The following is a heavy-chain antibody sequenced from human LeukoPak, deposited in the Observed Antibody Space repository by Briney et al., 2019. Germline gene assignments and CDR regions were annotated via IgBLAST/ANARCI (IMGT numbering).Heavy chain of an antibody. Sequence: ASVKVSCKASGYTFTGYYMHWVRQAPGQGLEWMGWINPNSGGTNYAQKFQGRVTMTRDTSISTAYMELSRLRSDDTAVYYCARAPSIRVITNFDYWGQGTLVTVSS. D-gene: IGHD3-16*02. CDR1: GYTFTGYY. J-gene: IGHJ4*02. CDR2: INPNSGGT. CDR3: ARAPSIRVITNFDY. V-gene: IGHV1-2*02.